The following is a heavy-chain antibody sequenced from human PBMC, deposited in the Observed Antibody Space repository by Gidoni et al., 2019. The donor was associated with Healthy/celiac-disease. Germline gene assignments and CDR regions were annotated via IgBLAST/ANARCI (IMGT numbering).Heavy chain of an antibody. CDR2: ISYDGSNK. CDR3: ARDQLGANYEVGDDLDY. CDR1: GFTFSSYA. D-gene: IGHD1-7*01. V-gene: IGHV3-30-3*01. Sequence: QVQLVESGGGVVKPGRSLSLSFAASGFTFSSYAMHWGRQAPGKGLEWVAGISYDGSNKYYADAVKGRFTISRDNSKNTLYLQMNSLRAEDTAVYYCARDQLGANYEVGDDLDYWGQGTLVTVSS. J-gene: IGHJ4*02.